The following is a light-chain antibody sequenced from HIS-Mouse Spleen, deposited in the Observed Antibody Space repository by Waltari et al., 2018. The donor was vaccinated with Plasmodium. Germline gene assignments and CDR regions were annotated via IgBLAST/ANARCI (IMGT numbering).Light chain of an antibody. CDR3: YSTDSSGNHRV. Sequence: SYELTQPPSVSVSPGQTARITCSGDALPKKYAYWYQQKSGQAPVLVIYEDSKRPSGLPERFSGSSSGTSATFTISGAQVEDEADYYCYSTDSSGNHRVFGGGTKLTVL. V-gene: IGLV3-10*01. CDR1: ALPKKY. CDR2: EDS. J-gene: IGLJ3*02.